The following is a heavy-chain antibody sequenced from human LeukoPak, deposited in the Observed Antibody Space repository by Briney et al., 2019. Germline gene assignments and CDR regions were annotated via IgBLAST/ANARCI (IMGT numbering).Heavy chain of an antibody. CDR2: INPDGSQK. CDR3: ARHENWNFPY. V-gene: IGHV3-7*01. CDR1: GFTFSSCW. D-gene: IGHD1-7*01. J-gene: IGHJ4*02. Sequence: GGSLRLSCAASGFTFSSCWMSWVRQAPGQGLEWVANINPDGSQKDYVDSVKGRFTISRENAKNSLYLQMNSLRAEDTALYYCARHENWNFPYWGQGILVTVSS.